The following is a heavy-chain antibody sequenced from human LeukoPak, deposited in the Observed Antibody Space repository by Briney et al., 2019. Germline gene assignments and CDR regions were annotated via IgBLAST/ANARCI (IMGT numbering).Heavy chain of an antibody. D-gene: IGHD2-2*01. V-gene: IGHV1-18*01. CDR1: GYTFTSYG. J-gene: IGHJ5*02. Sequence: ASVKVSCKASGYTFTSYGISWVRQAPGQGLEWMGWISAYNGNTNYAQKLQGRVTMTTDTSTSTAYMELRSLRSEDTAVYYCARDPRASDIVVPWFDPWGQGTLVTVSS. CDR2: ISAYNGNT. CDR3: ARDPRASDIVVPWFDP.